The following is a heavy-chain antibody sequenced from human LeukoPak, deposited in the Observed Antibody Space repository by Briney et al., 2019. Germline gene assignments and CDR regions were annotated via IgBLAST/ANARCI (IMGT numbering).Heavy chain of an antibody. D-gene: IGHD2-2*01. V-gene: IGHV4-59*08. Sequence: SETLSLTCTVSGGSISSYYWSWIRQPPGRGLEWIGYVYYSGSTNYNPSLKSRVTTSVGTSKSQFSLKLNSVTAADTAVYYCVRQDCSGTSCYLGYWGQGTLVTVSS. CDR1: GGSISSYY. CDR2: VYYSGST. CDR3: VRQDCSGTSCYLGY. J-gene: IGHJ4*02.